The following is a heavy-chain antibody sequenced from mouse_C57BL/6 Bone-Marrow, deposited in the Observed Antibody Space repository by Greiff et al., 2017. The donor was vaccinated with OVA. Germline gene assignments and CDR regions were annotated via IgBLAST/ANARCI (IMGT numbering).Heavy chain of an antibody. CDR1: GYTFTSYW. J-gene: IGHJ4*01. CDR2: ICPGSGST. Sequence: QVQLQQPGAGLVKPGASVKMSCKASGYTFTSYWITWVKQRPGQGLEWIGAICPGSGSTNYHENFKSKATLTVDTSSSTADIQLSSLTSEDSAVYYCEAYYYAMDYWGQGTSVTVSS. V-gene: IGHV1-55*01. CDR3: EAYYYAMDY.